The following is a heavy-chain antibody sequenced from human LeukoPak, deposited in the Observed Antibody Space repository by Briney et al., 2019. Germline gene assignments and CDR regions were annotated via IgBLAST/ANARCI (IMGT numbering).Heavy chain of an antibody. V-gene: IGHV6-1*01. D-gene: IGHD3-22*01. Sequence: SQTLSLTCAISGDSVSSNSAAWNWIRQSPSRGLEWLGRTYYRSKWYNDYAVSVKSRITINPDTSKNQFSLQLNPVTPEDTAVYYCARLGYYDSSGYIGKNYYYYMDVWGKGTTVTVSS. CDR2: TYYRSKWYN. CDR3: ARLGYYDSSGYIGKNYYYYMDV. J-gene: IGHJ6*03. CDR1: GDSVSSNSAA.